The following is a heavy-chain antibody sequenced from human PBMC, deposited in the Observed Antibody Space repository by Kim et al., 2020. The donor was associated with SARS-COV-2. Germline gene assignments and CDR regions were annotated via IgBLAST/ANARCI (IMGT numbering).Heavy chain of an antibody. CDR2: IIPIFGTA. CDR3: ARASVVWIAAAGTAWFDP. D-gene: IGHD6-13*01. CDR1: GGTFSSYA. V-gene: IGHV1-69*13. J-gene: IGHJ5*02. Sequence: SVKVSCKASGGTFSSYAISWVRRAPGQGLEWMGGIIPIFGTANYAQKFQGRVTITADESTSTAYMELSSLRSEDTAVYYCARASVVWIAAAGTAWFDPWGQGTLVTVSS.